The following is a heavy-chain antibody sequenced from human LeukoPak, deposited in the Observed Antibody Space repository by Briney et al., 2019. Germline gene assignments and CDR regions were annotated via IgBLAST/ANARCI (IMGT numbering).Heavy chain of an antibody. D-gene: IGHD5-12*01. CDR3: SKSRLVDVVATSIDY. CDR2: ISGNGGRT. Sequence: QPGGSLRLSCAASGFTFSTNAMSWVRQAPGKGLEWVSAISGNGGRTYYIDSVKGRFTISRDNSKSTLYLQMNSLRAEDTAIYYCSKSRLVDVVATSIDYWGQGTLVTVSS. CDR1: GFTFSTNA. V-gene: IGHV3-23*01. J-gene: IGHJ4*02.